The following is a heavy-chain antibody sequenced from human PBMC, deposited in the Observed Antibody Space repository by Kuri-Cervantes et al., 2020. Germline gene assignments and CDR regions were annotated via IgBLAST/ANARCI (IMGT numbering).Heavy chain of an antibody. Sequence: SQTLSLTCAVYGGSFSGYYLSWIRQPPGKGLEWIGEINHSGITNYNPSLTSRVTISVDTSKNQFSLKLSSVTAADTAVYYCAQRHDYGDYGDAFDIWGQGTMVTVSS. J-gene: IGHJ3*02. D-gene: IGHD4-17*01. CDR3: AQRHDYGDYGDAFDI. CDR1: GGSFSGYY. V-gene: IGHV4-34*01. CDR2: INHSGIT.